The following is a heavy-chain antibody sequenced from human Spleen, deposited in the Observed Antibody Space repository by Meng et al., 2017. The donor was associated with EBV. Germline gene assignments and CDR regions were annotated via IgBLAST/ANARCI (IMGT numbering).Heavy chain of an antibody. CDR2: ISGYNANT. CDR3: ARGGRDSSSWFFDY. V-gene: IGHV1-18*01. J-gene: IGHJ4*02. CDR1: CYSFCSYG. D-gene: IGHD6-13*01. Sequence: VQSGAERKKPGASVRLSCEASCYSFCSYGVSWARQAPGQGLEWMGWISGYNANTNFAQKFQGSVIMTTDTSTSTAYMELRSLRSGDTAVYYCARGGRDSSSWFFDYWGQGTLVTVSS.